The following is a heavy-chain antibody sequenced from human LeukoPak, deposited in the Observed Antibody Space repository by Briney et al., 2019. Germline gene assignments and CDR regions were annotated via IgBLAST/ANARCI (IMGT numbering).Heavy chain of an antibody. CDR1: GYTFTGYY. CDR2: INPNGGGT. J-gene: IGHJ6*02. CDR3: ATVEMATIKNYYYGMDV. D-gene: IGHD5-24*01. Sequence: ASVKVSCKASGYTFTGYYMHWVRQAPGQGLEWMGWINPNGGGTNYAQKFQGRVTMTRDTSISTAYMELSRLRSDDTAVYYCATVEMATIKNYYYGMDVWGQGTTVTVSS. V-gene: IGHV1-2*02.